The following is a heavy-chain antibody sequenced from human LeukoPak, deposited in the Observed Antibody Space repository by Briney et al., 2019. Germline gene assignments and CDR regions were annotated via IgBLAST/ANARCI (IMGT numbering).Heavy chain of an antibody. CDR2: ISSSSSYI. J-gene: IGHJ4*02. D-gene: IGHD6-19*01. Sequence: GGSLRLSCTASGFTFSSYSMNWVRQAPGKGLEWVSSISSSSSYIYYADSVKGRFTISRDNAKNSLYLQMNSLRAEDTAVYYCARSGSLQWLASYFDYWGQGTLVTVSS. V-gene: IGHV3-21*01. CDR1: GFTFSSYS. CDR3: ARSGSLQWLASYFDY.